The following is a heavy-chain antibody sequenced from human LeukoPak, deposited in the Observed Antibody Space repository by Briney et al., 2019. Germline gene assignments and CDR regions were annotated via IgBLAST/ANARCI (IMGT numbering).Heavy chain of an antibody. CDR1: GFTFRNAW. V-gene: IGHV3-53*01. CDR3: ARVTVEYDFWSGYYDY. CDR2: IYSGGST. D-gene: IGHD3-3*01. Sequence: GGSLRLSCAASGFTFRNAWMNWVRQAPGKGLEWVSVIYSGGSTYYADSVKGRFTISRDNSKNTLYLQMNSLRAEDTAVYYCARVTVEYDFWSGYYDYWGQGTLVTVSS. J-gene: IGHJ4*02.